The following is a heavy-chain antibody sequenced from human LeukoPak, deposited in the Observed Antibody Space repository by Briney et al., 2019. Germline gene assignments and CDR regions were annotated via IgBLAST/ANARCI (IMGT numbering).Heavy chain of an antibody. CDR1: GFSISFGYF. CDR3: ARSFLTIAGRVPHLGRAYYFDY. J-gene: IGHJ4*02. CDR2: MSHSGSS. Sequence: SETLSLTCSVSGFSISFGYFWGWIRQPPGKGLEWIGSMSHSGSSFYKSSLKNRVSLSLDASRDQFSLKLTSVTAADTAVYYCARSFLTIAGRVPHLGRAYYFDYWGQGILVTVSS. D-gene: IGHD4/OR15-4a*01. V-gene: IGHV4-38-2*02.